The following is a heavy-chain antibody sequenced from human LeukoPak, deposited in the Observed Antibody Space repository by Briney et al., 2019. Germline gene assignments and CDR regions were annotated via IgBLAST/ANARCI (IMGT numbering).Heavy chain of an antibody. CDR1: GGSISSYY. CDR2: IYYSGST. CDR3: ARHAFRGALFDY. V-gene: IGHV4-59*08. D-gene: IGHD3-16*01. Sequence: SETLSLTCTVSGGSISSYYWSWIRQPPGKGLEWIGYIYYSGSTNYNPSLKSRVTISVDTSKNQFSLKLSSVTAADTAVYYCARHAFRGALFDYWGQGTLVTVSS. J-gene: IGHJ4*02.